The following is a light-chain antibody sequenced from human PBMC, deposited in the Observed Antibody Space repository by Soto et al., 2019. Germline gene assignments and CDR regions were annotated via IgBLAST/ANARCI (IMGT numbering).Light chain of an antibody. J-gene: IGKJ1*01. CDR2: DAS. CDR3: QQYGISPRT. Sequence: EIVLTQSPGTLSLSPGERATLSCRASQSVSSHLAWYQQKPGQSPRLLIYDASNRATGIPARFSGSGSGTDFTLTISSLEPEDFAVYYCQQYGISPRTFGQGTKVDI. CDR1: QSVSSH. V-gene: IGKV3-11*01.